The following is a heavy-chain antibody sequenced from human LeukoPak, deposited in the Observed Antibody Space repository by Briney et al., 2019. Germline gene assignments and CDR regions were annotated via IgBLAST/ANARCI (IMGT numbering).Heavy chain of an antibody. CDR2: IYYSGST. D-gene: IGHD4/OR15-4a*01. CDR1: GGSISSGGYY. Sequence: SETLSLTCTVSGGSISSGGYYWSWIRQHPGKGLEWIGYIYYSGSTYYNPSLKSRVTISVDTSKNQFSLKLSSVTAADTAVYYCAGTKTNYGTNDYWGQGTLVTVSS. CDR3: AGTKTNYGTNDY. V-gene: IGHV4-31*03. J-gene: IGHJ4*02.